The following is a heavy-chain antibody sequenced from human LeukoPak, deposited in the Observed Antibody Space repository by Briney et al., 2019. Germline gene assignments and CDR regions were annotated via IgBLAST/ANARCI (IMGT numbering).Heavy chain of an antibody. Sequence: SVKVSCKASGYTFTSYYMHWVRQAPGQGLEWMGGIIPIFGTANYAQKFQGRVTITADESTSTAYMELSSLRSEDTAVYYCARARDDYGDYWYFDLWGRGTLVTVSS. J-gene: IGHJ2*01. D-gene: IGHD4-17*01. CDR3: ARARDDYGDYWYFDL. CDR2: IIPIFGTA. V-gene: IGHV1-69*13. CDR1: GYTFTSYY.